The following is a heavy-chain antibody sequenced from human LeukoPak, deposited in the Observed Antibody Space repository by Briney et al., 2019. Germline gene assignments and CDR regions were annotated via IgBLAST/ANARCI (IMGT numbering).Heavy chain of an antibody. J-gene: IGHJ4*02. CDR2: IYPDDSDT. CDR3: ARPGGDSGYDSAAY. CDR1: GYSFTNSW. V-gene: IGHV5-51*01. Sequence: GESLKISCKGSGYSFTNSWIGWVRQMPGKGLEWMGIIYPDDSDTTYRPSFQGQVTISADKSISTAYLQWSSLKASDTAMYYCARPGGDSGYDSAAYWGQGTPVIVSS. D-gene: IGHD5-12*01.